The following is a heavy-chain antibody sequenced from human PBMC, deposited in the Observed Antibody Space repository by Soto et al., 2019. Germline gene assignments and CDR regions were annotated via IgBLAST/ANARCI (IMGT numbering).Heavy chain of an antibody. D-gene: IGHD2-15*01. V-gene: IGHV1-46*03. CDR1: GYTFTSYY. J-gene: IGHJ6*03. CDR3: ARAGCSGGSCTENYYMDV. Sequence: ASVKVSCKASGYTFTSYYMHWVRQAPGQGLEWMGIINPSGGSTSYAQKFQGRVTMTRDTSTSTVYMELSSLRSEDTAVYYCARAGCSGGSCTENYYMDVWGKGTKVTVSS. CDR2: INPSGGST.